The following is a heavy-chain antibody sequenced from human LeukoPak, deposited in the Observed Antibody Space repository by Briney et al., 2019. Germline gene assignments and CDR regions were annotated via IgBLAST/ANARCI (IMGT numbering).Heavy chain of an antibody. D-gene: IGHD6-13*01. J-gene: IGHJ4*02. CDR3: AGASIAAAGPFDY. CDR1: GGSFSGYY. V-gene: IGHV4-34*01. Sequence: SETLSLTCAVYGGSFSGYYWSWIRQPPGKGLEWIGEINHSGSTNYNPSLKSRVTISADTSKNQFSLKLSSATAADTAVYYCAGASIAAAGPFDYWGQGTLVTVSS. CDR2: INHSGST.